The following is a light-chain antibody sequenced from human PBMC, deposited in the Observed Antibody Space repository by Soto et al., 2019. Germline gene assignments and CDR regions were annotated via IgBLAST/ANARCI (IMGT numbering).Light chain of an antibody. CDR3: QQYGTSRPT. CDR2: GAS. V-gene: IGKV3-20*01. J-gene: IGKJ4*01. CDR1: ESVSSSQ. Sequence: EIVLTQSPGTLSLSPGERATLSCRATESVSSSQLVWYQQKLGQAPRLLIYGASSRATGTPDRFSGSGSGTSFTLTTSRLEPEDFAVYYCQQYGTSRPTFGGGNKVEIK.